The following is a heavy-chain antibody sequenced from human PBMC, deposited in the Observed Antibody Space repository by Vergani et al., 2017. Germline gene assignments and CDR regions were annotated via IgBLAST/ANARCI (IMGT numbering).Heavy chain of an antibody. Sequence: QVQLVESGGGVVQRGGSLRLSCATSGFTLSNYDMQWIRQGPGKGLEFVAFIQFDGSNQYYADSVKGRFTLSRDFSKNTLYLQMNSLRTDDPATYYCAKPFRGWGIYFWGQGTQVIVSS. CDR3: AKPFRGWGIYF. V-gene: IGHV3-30*02. CDR1: GFTLSNYD. D-gene: IGHD3-16*01. J-gene: IGHJ4*02. CDR2: IQFDGSNQ.